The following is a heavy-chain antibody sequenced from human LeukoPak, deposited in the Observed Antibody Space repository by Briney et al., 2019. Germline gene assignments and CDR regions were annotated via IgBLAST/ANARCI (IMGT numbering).Heavy chain of an antibody. D-gene: IGHD4-17*01. V-gene: IGHV4-59*08. CDR1: GGSISGYF. CDR3: ARRVRWRYDAFDI. Sequence: SETLSLTCTVSGGSISGYFWNWLRQPPGKGLEWIGYIYYSGSTNYNPSLKSRVTISVDTSKNQFSLKLSSVTAADTAVYYCARRVRWRYDAFDIWGQGTMVTVSS. J-gene: IGHJ3*02. CDR2: IYYSGST.